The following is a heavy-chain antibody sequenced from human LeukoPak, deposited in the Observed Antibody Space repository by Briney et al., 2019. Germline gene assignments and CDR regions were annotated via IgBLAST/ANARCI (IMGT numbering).Heavy chain of an antibody. CDR2: INPNSGGT. CDR1: GYTFTGYY. D-gene: IGHD3-22*01. Sequence: ASVKVSCKASGYTFTGYYMHWVRQAPGQGLEWMGWINPNSGGTNYAQKFQGRVTMIRDTSISTAYMELSRLRSDDTAVYYCARLRADSGGYYYMGYWGQGTLVTVSS. V-gene: IGHV1-2*02. J-gene: IGHJ4*02. CDR3: ARLRADSGGYYYMGY.